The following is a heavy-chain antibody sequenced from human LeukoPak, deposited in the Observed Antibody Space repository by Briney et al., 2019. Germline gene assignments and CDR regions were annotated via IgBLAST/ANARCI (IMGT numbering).Heavy chain of an antibody. V-gene: IGHV4-38-2*02. J-gene: IGHJ4*02. Sequence: SETLSLTCTVSGYSISSGYYWGWIRQPPGKGLEWIGSIYHSGSTYYNPSLKSRVTISVDTSKNQFSLKLSSVTAADTAVYYCARGLGEWPIAYYFDYWGQGTLVTVSS. CDR1: GYSISSGYY. D-gene: IGHD3-16*01. CDR2: IYHSGST. CDR3: ARGLGEWPIAYYFDY.